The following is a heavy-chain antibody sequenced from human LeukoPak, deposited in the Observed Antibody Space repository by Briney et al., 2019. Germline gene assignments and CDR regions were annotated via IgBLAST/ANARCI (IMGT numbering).Heavy chain of an antibody. CDR3: ARGASYGSGSYYNE. V-gene: IGHV1-8*03. D-gene: IGHD3-10*01. CDR2: MNPNRGNT. Sequence: ASVKVSCKASGYTFTSYDINWVRQATGQGLEWMGWMNPNRGNTGYAQKFQGRVTITRNTSISTAYMELSSLRSEDTAVYYCARGASYGSGSYYNEWGQGTLVTVSS. CDR1: GYTFTSYD. J-gene: IGHJ4*02.